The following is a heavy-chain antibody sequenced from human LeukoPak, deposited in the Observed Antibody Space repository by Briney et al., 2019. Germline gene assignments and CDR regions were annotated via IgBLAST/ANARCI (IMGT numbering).Heavy chain of an antibody. J-gene: IGHJ5*02. D-gene: IGHD6-19*01. CDR3: ARPRYSSGWYTNWFDP. CDR1: GGSFSGYY. V-gene: IGHV4-34*01. Sequence: SETLSLTCAVYGGSFSGYYWSWIRQPPGKGLEWIGEINHSGSTNYNPSLKSRVTISVDTSKNQFSLKLSSVTAADTAVYYCARPRYSSGWYTNWFDPWGQGTLVTVSS. CDR2: INHSGST.